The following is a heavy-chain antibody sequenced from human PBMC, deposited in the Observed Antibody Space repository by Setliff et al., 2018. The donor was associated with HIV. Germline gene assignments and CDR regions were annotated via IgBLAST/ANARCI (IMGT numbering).Heavy chain of an antibody. CDR2: IHTRGSI. D-gene: IGHD1-7*01. V-gene: IGHV4-4*09. CDR3: VRHPREEPQRNYKFDS. Sequence: SETLSLTCTVSGGSLSGDYWSWIRQSPGKGLEWIGYIHTRGSINYIPSLKTRATVSLDTSKNQFFLRLTSVTAADTAIYYCVRHPREEPQRNYKFDSWGQGMLVT. J-gene: IGHJ4*02. CDR1: GGSLSGDY.